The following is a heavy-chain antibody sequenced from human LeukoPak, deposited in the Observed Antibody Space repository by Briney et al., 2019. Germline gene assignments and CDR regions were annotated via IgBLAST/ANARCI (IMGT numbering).Heavy chain of an antibody. Sequence: PSETLSLTCTVSGGSISSSSYYWGWIRQPPGKGLEWIGEINHSGSTNYNPSLKSRVTISVDTSKNQFSLKLSSVTAADTAVYYCARGGDRGVLFDYWGQGTLVTVSS. CDR3: ARGGDRGVLFDY. J-gene: IGHJ4*02. V-gene: IGHV4-39*07. CDR2: INHSGST. CDR1: GGSISSSSYY. D-gene: IGHD3-10*01.